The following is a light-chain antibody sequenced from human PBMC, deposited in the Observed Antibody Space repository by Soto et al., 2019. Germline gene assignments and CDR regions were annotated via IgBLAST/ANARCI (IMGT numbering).Light chain of an antibody. V-gene: IGKV3D-20*02. CDR1: QTVSSNY. CDR2: GAS. CDR3: QQRGNWPRRMT. J-gene: IGKJ5*01. Sequence: MMLTRSQDTRAWSAGETPTLSCRSEQTVSSNYLAWCQQRPGQAPRLLIYGASTRAAGIPDRFSGSGSGTDFTLNISRLEREDFAVYYCQQRGNWPRRMTFGQGTRLEIK.